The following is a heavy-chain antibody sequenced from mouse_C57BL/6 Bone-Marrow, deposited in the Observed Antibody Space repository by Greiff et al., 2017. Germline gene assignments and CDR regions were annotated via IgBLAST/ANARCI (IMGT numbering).Heavy chain of an antibody. J-gene: IGHJ3*01. V-gene: IGHV1-50*01. CDR3: ARWGYYGSSLAWFAY. CDR2: IDPSDSYT. CDR1: GYTFTSYW. D-gene: IGHD1-1*01. Sequence: VQLQQPGAELVKPGASVKLSCKASGYTFTSYWMQWVKQRPGQGLEWIGEIDPSDSYTNYNQKFKGKATLTVDTSSSTAYMQLSSLTSEDSTVYYCARWGYYGSSLAWFAYWGQETLVTVSA.